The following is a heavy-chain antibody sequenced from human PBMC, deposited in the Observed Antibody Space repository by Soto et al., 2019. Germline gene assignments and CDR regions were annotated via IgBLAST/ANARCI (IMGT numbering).Heavy chain of an antibody. CDR2: ISISSSYT. J-gene: IGHJ6*02. V-gene: IGHV3-11*06. Sequence: GESLRLSCAASGFTFSDYYMSWIRQAPGKGLEWVSYISISSSYTNYADSVKGRFTISRDNAKNSLYLQMNSLRAEDTAVYYCASTPSSSSSSYYYYGMDVWGQGTTVTVSS. CDR3: ASTPSSSSSSYYYYGMDV. CDR1: GFTFSDYY. D-gene: IGHD6-6*01.